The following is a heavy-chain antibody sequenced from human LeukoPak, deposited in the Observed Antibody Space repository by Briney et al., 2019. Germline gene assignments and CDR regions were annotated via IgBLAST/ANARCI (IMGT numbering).Heavy chain of an antibody. J-gene: IGHJ4*02. D-gene: IGHD3-10*01. CDR2: IRNDGSNK. CDR1: GFTFSSYD. Sequence: GGSLRLSCAASGFTFSSYDIHWVRQAPGKGLQWVAFIRNDGSNKYYADSVKGRFTISRDNSKNTLYLQMNSLRAEDTAMYYCAKKDGGRGEGTFDYWGQGTLVTVSS. CDR3: AKKDGGRGEGTFDY. V-gene: IGHV3-30*02.